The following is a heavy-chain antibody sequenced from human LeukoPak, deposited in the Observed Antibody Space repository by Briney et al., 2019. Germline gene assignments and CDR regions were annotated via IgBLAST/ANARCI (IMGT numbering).Heavy chain of an antibody. CDR3: ARDGPSSPRGLTTYYFDY. J-gene: IGHJ4*02. CDR2: ISYDGSNK. Sequence: GRSLRLSCAASGFTFSSYAMHWVRQAPGKGLEWVAVISYDGSNKYYADSVKGRFTISRDNSKNTLYLQMNSLGAEDTAVYYCARDGPSSPRGLTTYYFDYWGQGTLVTVSS. D-gene: IGHD6-13*01. V-gene: IGHV3-30*04. CDR1: GFTFSSYA.